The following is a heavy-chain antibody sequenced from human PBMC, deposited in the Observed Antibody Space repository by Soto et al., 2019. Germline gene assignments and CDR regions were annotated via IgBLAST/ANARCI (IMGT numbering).Heavy chain of an antibody. D-gene: IGHD5-18*01. Sequence: QVQLVESGGGVVQPGRSLRLSCAASGFTFSSYGMHWVRQAPGKGLEWVAVISYDGSNKYYADSVKGRFTISRDNSKNTLYLQMNSLRAEDTAVYYCAKDTRRSYGWNWYYYYYMDVWGKGTTVTVSS. CDR2: ISYDGSNK. CDR1: GFTFSSYG. V-gene: IGHV3-30*18. J-gene: IGHJ6*03. CDR3: AKDTRRSYGWNWYYYYYMDV.